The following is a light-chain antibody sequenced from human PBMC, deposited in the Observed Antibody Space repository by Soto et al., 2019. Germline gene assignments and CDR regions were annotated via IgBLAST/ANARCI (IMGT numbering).Light chain of an antibody. CDR1: QSVGTS. CDR3: QKYNNWPLT. V-gene: IGKV3-20*01. Sequence: EIVLTLSPGILSLHTGERATLSCRASQSVGTSLVWYQQKPGQAPRLLVYGASSRATDIPDRFSGSGSGTDFTLTISRLEPEDFAVYYCQKYNNWPLTFGQGTRLEIK. J-gene: IGKJ5*01. CDR2: GAS.